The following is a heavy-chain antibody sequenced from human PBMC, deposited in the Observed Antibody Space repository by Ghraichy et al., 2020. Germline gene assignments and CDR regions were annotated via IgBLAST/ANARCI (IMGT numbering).Heavy chain of an antibody. CDR3: ARERRPYNWNDVGVDY. CDR2: ISYDGSNK. CDR1: GFTFSSYA. Sequence: GGSLRLSCAASGFTFSSYAMHWVRQAPGKGLEWVAVISYDGSNKYYADSVKGRFTISRDNSKNTLYLQMNSLRAEDTAVYYCARERRPYNWNDVGVDYWGQGTLVTVSS. J-gene: IGHJ4*02. V-gene: IGHV3-30-3*01. D-gene: IGHD1-1*01.